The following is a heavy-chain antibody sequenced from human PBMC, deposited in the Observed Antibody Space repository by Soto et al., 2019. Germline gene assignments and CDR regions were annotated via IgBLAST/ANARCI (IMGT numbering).Heavy chain of an antibody. Sequence: QVQLVQSGAEVKKPGSSVKVSCKASGGTFSSYAISWVRQAPGQGLEWMGGIIPIFGTANYAQKFQGRVTITADESTSTAYMELSSLRSEDTAVYYCARAFSITMVRGVPNWFDPWGQGTLVTVSS. CDR3: ARAFSITMVRGVPNWFDP. D-gene: IGHD3-10*01. CDR1: GGTFSSYA. J-gene: IGHJ5*02. CDR2: IIPIFGTA. V-gene: IGHV1-69*01.